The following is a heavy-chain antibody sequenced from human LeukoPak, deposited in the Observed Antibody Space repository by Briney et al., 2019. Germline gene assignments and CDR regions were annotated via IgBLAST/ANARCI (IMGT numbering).Heavy chain of an antibody. CDR2: ISYDGSNR. CDR3: AKAIAAAGTGFAVYYYCYGMDV. Sequence: QPGRSLRLSCAASGFTFSSFVMHWVRQAPGKGLEWVAVISYDGSNRYYADSVKGRFTISRDNSRNTLYLQMNSLRAEDTAVYYCAKAIAAAGTGFAVYYYCYGMDVWGKGTTVTVSS. D-gene: IGHD6-13*01. CDR1: GFTFSSFV. V-gene: IGHV3-30*18. J-gene: IGHJ6*04.